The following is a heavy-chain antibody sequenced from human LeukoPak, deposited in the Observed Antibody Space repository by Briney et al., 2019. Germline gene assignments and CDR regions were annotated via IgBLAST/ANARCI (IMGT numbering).Heavy chain of an antibody. CDR1: GDSVSSNSAA. D-gene: IGHD4-17*01. CDR2: TYYRSKWYF. CDR3: ARGGRGDTVSLFHT. Sequence: SQTLSLTCAISGDSVSSNSAAWNWLRQSPSTGLEWLGRTYYRSKWYFDYAASVKSRMTINPDTSRNQFSLQVNSVTPDDTAVYYCARGGRGDTVSLFHTWGPGNLVTVTS. V-gene: IGHV6-1*01. J-gene: IGHJ5*02.